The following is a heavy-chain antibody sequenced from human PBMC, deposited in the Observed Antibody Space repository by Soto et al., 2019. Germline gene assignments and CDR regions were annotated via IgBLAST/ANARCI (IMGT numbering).Heavy chain of an antibody. CDR1: GFTFSSYA. CDR3: AKDPRKVTGGYYYYGMEV. Sequence: QVQLVESGGGVVQPGRSLRLSCAASGFTFSSYAMHWVRQAPGKGLEWVAVISYDGSNKYYADSVKGRFTISRDNSKNTLYLQMNSLRAEDTAVYYCAKDPRKVTGGYYYYGMEVWGQGTTVTVSS. CDR2: ISYDGSNK. V-gene: IGHV3-30*18. D-gene: IGHD7-27*01. J-gene: IGHJ6*02.